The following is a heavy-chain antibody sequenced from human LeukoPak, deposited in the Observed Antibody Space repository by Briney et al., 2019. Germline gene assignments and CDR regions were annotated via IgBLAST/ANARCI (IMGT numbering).Heavy chain of an antibody. CDR1: GFTFSSYS. V-gene: IGHV3-48*01. CDR2: ISSSSSTI. D-gene: IGHD5-18*01. Sequence: GGSLRLSCAASGFTFSSYSMNWVRQAPGKGLEWVSYISSSSSTIYYADSVKGRFTISRDNAKTSLYLQMSSLRAGDTAVYYCARDPARGYSYGALYWGQGTLVTVSS. CDR3: ARDPARGYSYGALY. J-gene: IGHJ4*02.